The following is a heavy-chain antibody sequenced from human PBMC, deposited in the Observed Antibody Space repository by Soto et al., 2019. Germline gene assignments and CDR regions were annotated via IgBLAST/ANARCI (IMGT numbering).Heavy chain of an antibody. CDR3: AKDNHYYYSSGYYGY. CDR2: ISYDGSNK. J-gene: IGHJ4*02. V-gene: IGHV3-30*18. CDR1: GFTFSSYG. D-gene: IGHD3-22*01. Sequence: QVQLVESGGGVVQPGRSLRLSCAASGFTFSSYGMHWVRQAPGKGLEWVAVISYDGSNKYYADSVKGRFTISRDNSKNTQYLQMNSLRDEDTAVYYCAKDNHYYYSSGYYGYWGQGTLVTVSS.